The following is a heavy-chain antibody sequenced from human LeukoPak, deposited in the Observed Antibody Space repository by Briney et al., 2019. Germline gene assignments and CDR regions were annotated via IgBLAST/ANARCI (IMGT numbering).Heavy chain of an antibody. CDR3: ARGVRGRKWYYFDS. Sequence: SETLSLICSVSGDSITSGDYYWTWIRQSPGEGLEWLGYIYHSGSTLYHPSLESRLSLSVDTSKNQFSLTLTSVTAADSAVFYCARGVRGRKWYYFDSWGRGTLVTVSS. V-gene: IGHV4-30-4*01. CDR1: GDSITSGDYY. J-gene: IGHJ4*02. D-gene: IGHD2-15*01. CDR2: IYHSGST.